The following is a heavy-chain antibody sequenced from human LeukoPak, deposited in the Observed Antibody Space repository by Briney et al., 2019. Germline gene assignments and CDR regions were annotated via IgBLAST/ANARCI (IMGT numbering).Heavy chain of an antibody. CDR3: ARDIGLLWFGD. CDR1: GFTFSSYS. V-gene: IGHV3-21*01. Sequence: PGGSLRLSCAASGFTFSSYSMNWVRQAPGKGLEWVSSISSSSSYIYYADSVKGRFTISRDNAKNSLYLRMNSLRAEDTAVYYCARDIGLLWFGDWGQGTLVTVSS. J-gene: IGHJ4*02. CDR2: ISSSSSYI. D-gene: IGHD3-10*01.